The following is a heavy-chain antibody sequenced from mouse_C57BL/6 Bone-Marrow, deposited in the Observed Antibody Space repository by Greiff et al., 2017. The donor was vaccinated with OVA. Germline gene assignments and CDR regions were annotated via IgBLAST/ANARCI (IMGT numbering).Heavy chain of an antibody. J-gene: IGHJ3*01. V-gene: IGHV14-4*01. CDR1: GFNIQDDY. CDR3: TLYYGSTWVAY. CDR2: IDPETGDT. D-gene: IGHD2-2*01. Sequence: VQLKESGAELVRPGASVKLSCTASGFNIQDDYMHWVKQRPEQGLEWIGWIDPETGDTEYASKFQGKATITADTSSNTAYLQLSSLTAEDTAVYFCTLYYGSTWVAYWGQGTRVTVSA.